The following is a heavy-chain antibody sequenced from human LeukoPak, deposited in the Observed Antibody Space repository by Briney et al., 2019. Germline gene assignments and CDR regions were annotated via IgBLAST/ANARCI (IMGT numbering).Heavy chain of an antibody. Sequence: GGSLRLSCATSGFTVSSNYMSWVRQAPGKGLEWVSDIYNDDKGGKTHYADSVKGRFTISRDNAKNSLYLQMNSLRAEDTAVYYCARDYDILTGPYYYYYYGMDVWGQGTTVTVSS. V-gene: IGHV3-66*01. CDR2: IYNDDKGGKT. CDR3: ARDYDILTGPYYYYYYGMDV. J-gene: IGHJ6*02. D-gene: IGHD3-9*01. CDR1: GFTVSSNY.